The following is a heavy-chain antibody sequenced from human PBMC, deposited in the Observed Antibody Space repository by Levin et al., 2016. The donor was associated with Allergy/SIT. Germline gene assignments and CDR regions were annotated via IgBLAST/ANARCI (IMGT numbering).Heavy chain of an antibody. J-gene: IGHJ2*01. CDR1: TASMYNYY. D-gene: IGHD3-22*01. V-gene: IGHV4-59*01. Sequence: SETLSLTCTVSTASMYNYYWSWIRQTPGKGLDWIGYVFYNGNTNYNPSLNSRVTISIDTSKSHFSLKLTSVTAADTAVYYCARTGRRLQDYYDSSGYSLHWFFDLWGRGTLVTVSS. CDR3: ARTGRRLQDYYDSSGYSLHWFFDL. CDR2: VFYNGNT.